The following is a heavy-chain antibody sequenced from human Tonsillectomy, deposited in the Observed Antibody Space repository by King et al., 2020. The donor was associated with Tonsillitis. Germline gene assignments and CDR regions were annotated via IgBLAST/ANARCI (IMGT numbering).Heavy chain of an antibody. CDR3: ERTYYATAVDP. CDR1: DDSISSRSYY. CDR2: IYYSGST. V-gene: IGHV4-39*01. Sequence: QLQESGPGLLKPSETLSLTCSVSDDSISSRSYYWGWIRQPPGKGLEWIGNIYYSGSTHYSPSLKSRVTISVDTSKNQFSLKLSSVTASDTAVYYCERTYYATAVDPWGQGSLVTVSS. D-gene: IGHD3-3*01. J-gene: IGHJ5*02.